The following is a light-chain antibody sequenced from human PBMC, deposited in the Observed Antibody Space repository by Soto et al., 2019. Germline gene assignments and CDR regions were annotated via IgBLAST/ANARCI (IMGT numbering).Light chain of an antibody. Sequence: AVQMTQSPSAVSATVGDRVTITFRASQGIRSDLDWYQQKPGKAPKLLIYGASNLQSGVPSRFSGSGSGAVFTVTISSLQPEDFATYYCQQSNSYSTSCQGTNEDIK. CDR2: GAS. CDR3: QQSNSYST. CDR1: QGIRSD. J-gene: IGKJ1*01. V-gene: IGKV1-6*01.